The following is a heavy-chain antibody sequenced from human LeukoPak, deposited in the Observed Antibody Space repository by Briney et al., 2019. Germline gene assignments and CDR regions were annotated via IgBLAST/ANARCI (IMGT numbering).Heavy chain of an antibody. J-gene: IGHJ4*02. CDR3: ARDYADYVGYFFFDY. CDR1: GFTFSSYS. Sequence: GGSLRLSCAASGFTFSSYSMNWVRQAPGKGLEWVSYIRSSGSTIYYADSVKGRFTISRDNAKNSLYLQMNSLRAEDTAVYYCARDYADYVGYFFFDYWGQGTLVTVSS. CDR2: IRSSGSTI. V-gene: IGHV3-48*01. D-gene: IGHD4-17*01.